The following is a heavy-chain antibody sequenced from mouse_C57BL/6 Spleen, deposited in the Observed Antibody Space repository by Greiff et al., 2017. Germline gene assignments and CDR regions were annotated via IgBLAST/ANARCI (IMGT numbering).Heavy chain of an antibody. CDR3: ARKPRGAMDY. V-gene: IGHV2-9-1*01. J-gene: IGHJ4*01. Sequence: VKLVESGPGLVAPSQSLSITCTVSGFSLTSYAISWVRQPPGKGLEWLGVIWTGGGTYYNSALKSRLSISKDNSKSQVFLKMNSLQTDDTARYYCARKPRGAMDYWGQGTSVTVSS. CDR1: GFSLTSYA. CDR2: IWTGGGT.